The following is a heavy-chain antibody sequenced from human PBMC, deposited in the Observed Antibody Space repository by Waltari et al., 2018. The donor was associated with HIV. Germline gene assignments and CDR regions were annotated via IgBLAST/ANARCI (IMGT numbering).Heavy chain of an antibody. Sequence: EVQLVESGGGLVQPGGSLRLSCTASGFTFGSFGMQWVRQAPGKGLEWVSYISGSSSTTYYADSVKGRLTISRDNAKNSLFLQMNSLRAEDTAVYYCARDDYGIFDSWSQGTLVSVS. CDR2: ISGSSSTT. J-gene: IGHJ4*02. D-gene: IGHD3-10*01. CDR3: ARDDYGIFDS. V-gene: IGHV3-48*01. CDR1: GFTFGSFG.